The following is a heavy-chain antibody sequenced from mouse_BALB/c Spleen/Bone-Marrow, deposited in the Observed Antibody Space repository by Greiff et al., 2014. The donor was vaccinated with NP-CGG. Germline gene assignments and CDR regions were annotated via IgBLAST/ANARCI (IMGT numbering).Heavy chain of an antibody. CDR1: GFNIKDTY. Sequence: VQLQQPGAELVKPGASVKLSCTASGFNIKDTYMYWVKQRPEQGLEWIGRIDPANGNTKYDPKFQDKATITADTSSNTAYLQLSSLTSEDTAVYYCARYYYGSSLFAYWGLGTLVTVSA. D-gene: IGHD1-1*01. J-gene: IGHJ3*01. CDR2: IDPANGNT. V-gene: IGHV14-3*02. CDR3: ARYYYGSSLFAY.